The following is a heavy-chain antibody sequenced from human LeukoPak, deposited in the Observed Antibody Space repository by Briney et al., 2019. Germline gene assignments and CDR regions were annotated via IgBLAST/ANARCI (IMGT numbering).Heavy chain of an antibody. V-gene: IGHV3-74*01. CDR2: IKTDGSIT. Sequence: GGSLRLSCAASGFGFSNFWMHWVRQAPGKGLEWVSRIKTDGSITAYADSVKGRFTISRDNAKNTLYLHMNSLKGEDTATYFCTMEADPAFSASSSPDFWGQGTPVTVS. D-gene: IGHD6-6*01. CDR1: GFGFSNFW. CDR3: TMEADPAFSASSSPDF. J-gene: IGHJ4*02.